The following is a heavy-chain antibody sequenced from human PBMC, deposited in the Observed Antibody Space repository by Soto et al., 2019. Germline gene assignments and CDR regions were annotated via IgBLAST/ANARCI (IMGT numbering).Heavy chain of an antibody. D-gene: IGHD3-3*01. CDR3: AKDLWPNRFGGFVLRFLEWLLFSY. J-gene: IGHJ4*02. V-gene: IGHV3-23*01. CDR1: GFTFSSYA. Sequence: GGSLRLSCAASGFTFSSYAMSWVRQAPGKGLEWVSAISGSGGSTYYADSVKGRFTISRDNSKNTLYLQMNSLRAEDTAVYYCAKDLWPNRFGGFVLRFLEWLLFSYWGQGTLVTVSS. CDR2: ISGSGGST.